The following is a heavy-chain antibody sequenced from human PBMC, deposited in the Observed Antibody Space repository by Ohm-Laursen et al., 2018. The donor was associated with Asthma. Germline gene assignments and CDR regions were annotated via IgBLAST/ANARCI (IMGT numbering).Heavy chain of an antibody. CDR1: GFTFGDYA. Sequence: SLRLSCAASGFTFGDYAMHWVRQAPGKGLEWVSVISWRSGSIDYADSVKGRFTISRDNSKNTLYLQMNSLRAEDTAVYYCARDLKWYYDSSGYYPAGDGMDVWGQGTTVTVSS. CDR3: ARDLKWYYDSSGYYPAGDGMDV. V-gene: IGHV3-9*01. D-gene: IGHD3-22*01. CDR2: ISWRSGSI. J-gene: IGHJ6*02.